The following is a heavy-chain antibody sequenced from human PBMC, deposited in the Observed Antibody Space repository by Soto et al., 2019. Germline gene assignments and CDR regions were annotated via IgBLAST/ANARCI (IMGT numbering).Heavy chain of an antibody. CDR2: ISSSSSYI. V-gene: IGHV3-21*01. Sequence: GGSLRLSCAASGFTFSSYSMNWVRQAPGKGLEWVSSISSSSSYIYYADSVKGRFTISRDNAKNSLYLQMNSLRAEDTAVYYCAKYYDILEYHPFPIDYWGQGTLVTVSS. CDR3: AKYYDILEYHPFPIDY. D-gene: IGHD3-9*01. CDR1: GFTFSSYS. J-gene: IGHJ4*02.